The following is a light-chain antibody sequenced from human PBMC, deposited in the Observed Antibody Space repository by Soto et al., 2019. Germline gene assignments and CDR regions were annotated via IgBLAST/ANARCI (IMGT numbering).Light chain of an antibody. CDR3: HQRSNLWT. V-gene: IGKV3-11*01. J-gene: IGKJ1*01. CDR2: DAS. CDR1: QSVGSF. Sequence: EIVLTQSPATLSLSPGERATLSCRASQSVGSFLAWYQHKPGQAPRLLIYDASTRAPGIPARFSGSRSATDFTLTISSLEPEDLAVYYCHQRSNLWTFGQGTKVEIK.